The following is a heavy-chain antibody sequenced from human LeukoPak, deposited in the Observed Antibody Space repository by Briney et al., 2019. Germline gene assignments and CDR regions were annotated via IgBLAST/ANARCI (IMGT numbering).Heavy chain of an antibody. V-gene: IGHV4-34*01. J-gene: IGHJ4*02. Sequence: PSETLSLTCAVSGGSFSGYYWTWIRQPPGKGLEWIGEINHSGSTNYNPSLKSRVTISVDTSKNQFSLKLSSVTAADTAVYYCARDPSVGAPAWSQGTLVTVSS. CDR1: GGSFSGYY. D-gene: IGHD1-26*01. CDR3: ARDPSVGAPA. CDR2: INHSGST.